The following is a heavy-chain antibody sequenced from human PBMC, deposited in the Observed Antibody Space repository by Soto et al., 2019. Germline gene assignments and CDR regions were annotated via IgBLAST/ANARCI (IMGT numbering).Heavy chain of an antibody. Sequence: PSATLTLTCTVSGGSVSIGSYYWSWIPQPPGKGIEWIGYIYYSGSTNYNPSLKSRVTISVDTSKNQFSLKLSSVTAADTAVYYCARERTDIVAIDYYYYYGMDVWGHGTPVTVSS. J-gene: IGHJ6*01. CDR3: ARERTDIVAIDYYYYYGMDV. V-gene: IGHV4-61*01. CDR2: IYYSGST. D-gene: IGHD5-12*01. CDR1: GGSVSIGSYY.